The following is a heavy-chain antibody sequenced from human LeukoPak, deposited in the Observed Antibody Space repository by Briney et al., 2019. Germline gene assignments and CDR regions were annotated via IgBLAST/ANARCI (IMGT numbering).Heavy chain of an antibody. J-gene: IGHJ3*02. CDR2: IKQDGSEK. D-gene: IGHD1-26*01. CDR1: GFTFSSYW. V-gene: IGHV3-7*01. CDR3: ARAGKAGGGYILTAFDI. Sequence: PGGSLRLSCAASGFTFSSYWMSWVRQAPGKGLEWVANIKQDGSEKYYVDSVKGRFTISRDNAKNSLYLQMNSLRAEDTAVYYCARAGKAGGGYILTAFDIWGQGTMVTVSS.